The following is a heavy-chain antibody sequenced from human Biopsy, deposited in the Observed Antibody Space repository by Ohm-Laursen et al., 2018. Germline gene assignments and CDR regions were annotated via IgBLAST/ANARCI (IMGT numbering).Heavy chain of an antibody. D-gene: IGHD2/OR15-2a*01. J-gene: IGHJ6*02. Sequence: TQTLTLTCTFSGFSLSSGMCVTWIRQPPGKALEWLAPIYWDDDEHYSTSLKTRLTISKDTSKNQVVLTMTNMDPVDTATYYCARFLEYSDSADFYYGMDVWGQGTTVTVSS. CDR1: GFSLSSGMC. CDR3: ARFLEYSDSADFYYGMDV. CDR2: IYWDDDE. V-gene: IGHV2-70*01.